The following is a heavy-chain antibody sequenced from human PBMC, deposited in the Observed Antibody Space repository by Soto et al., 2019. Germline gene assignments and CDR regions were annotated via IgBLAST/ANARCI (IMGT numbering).Heavy chain of an antibody. Sequence: SETLSLTCTVSWDINSHYWSWVRQAPGKGLEWIGYIYYSGHTNYNPSLKSRLTISIDTSENHFSLKLSSVTAADTAVYYCARGTAANDAFDIWGQGTMVTVS. CDR3: ARGTAANDAFDI. V-gene: IGHV4-59*08. CDR1: WDINSHY. CDR2: IYYSGHT. D-gene: IGHD1-1*01. J-gene: IGHJ3*02.